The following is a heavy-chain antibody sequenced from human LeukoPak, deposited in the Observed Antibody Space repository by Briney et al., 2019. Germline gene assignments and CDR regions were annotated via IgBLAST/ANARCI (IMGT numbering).Heavy chain of an antibody. CDR1: GFTFSNYA. CDR2: ISGSGGST. D-gene: IGHD6-13*01. V-gene: IGHV3-23*01. Sequence: GGSLRLSCAASGFTFSNYAMSWVRQAPGKGLECVSPISGSGGSTSYADSVKGRFTISRDNSKNTLFLQMNSLRADDTAIYYCAKLGAAGGTYYMDVWGKGTTVTVSS. J-gene: IGHJ6*03. CDR3: AKLGAAGGTYYMDV.